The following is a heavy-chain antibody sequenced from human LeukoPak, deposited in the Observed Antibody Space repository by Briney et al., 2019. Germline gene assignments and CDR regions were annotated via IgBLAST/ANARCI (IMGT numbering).Heavy chain of an antibody. V-gene: IGHV1-18*01. Sequence: ASVKVSCKASGYTFTNYGITWVRHAPGQGLEWMGWISTYHGSTNSAQKFQGRVTMTTDTSTSTAYMGLRSLRSDDTAVYYCAKAAGWAYDDYERRFDPWGQGTLVTVSS. D-gene: IGHD4-17*01. CDR3: AKAAGWAYDDYERRFDP. CDR1: GYTFTNYG. CDR2: ISTYHGST. J-gene: IGHJ5*02.